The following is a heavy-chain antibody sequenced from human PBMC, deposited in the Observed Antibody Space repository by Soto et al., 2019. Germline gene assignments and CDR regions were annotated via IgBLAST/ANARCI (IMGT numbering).Heavy chain of an antibody. J-gene: IGHJ4*02. CDR3: ARGFGELSYFDY. CDR2: INPSGGST. V-gene: IGHV1-46*03. D-gene: IGHD3-10*01. CDR1: GYSFTSYY. Sequence: QVQLVQSGAEVKKPGASVKVSCKASGYSFTSYYIHWVRQAPGQGLEWMGIINPSGGSTSYAQKFQGRVTVTRDTSTSTVYMDLSSLRSEDTAVYYCARGFGELSYFDYWGQGTLVTVSS.